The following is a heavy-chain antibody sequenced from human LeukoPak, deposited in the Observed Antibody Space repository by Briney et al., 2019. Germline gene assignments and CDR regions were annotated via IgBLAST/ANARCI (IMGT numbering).Heavy chain of an antibody. CDR2: IIPILGMA. CDR3: ARDQGSFPAALYFFDY. CDR1: GGTFNTCV. V-gene: IGHV1-69*04. Sequence: ASVKVSCKASGGTFNTCVISWVRQAPGQGLEWMGRIIPILGMANYAQKFRGRVTITADKSTNTTYMELNSLRFEDTAVYYCARDQGSFPAALYFFDYWGQGTLVTVSS. D-gene: IGHD3-10*01. J-gene: IGHJ4*02.